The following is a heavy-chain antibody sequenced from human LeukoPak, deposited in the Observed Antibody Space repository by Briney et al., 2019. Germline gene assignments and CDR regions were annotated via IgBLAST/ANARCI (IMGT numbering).Heavy chain of an antibody. CDR3: ARPDGRGWDALDY. CDR1: GYTFTSYD. J-gene: IGHJ4*02. CDR2: ISTYNANT. V-gene: IGHV1-18*01. D-gene: IGHD6-19*01. Sequence: ASVKVSCKASGYTFTSYDINWVRQATGQGLEWMGWISTYNANTNYAQKLQGRVTMTTDTSTSTAYMELRSLRSDDTAVYYCARPDGRGWDALDYWGQGTLVTVSS.